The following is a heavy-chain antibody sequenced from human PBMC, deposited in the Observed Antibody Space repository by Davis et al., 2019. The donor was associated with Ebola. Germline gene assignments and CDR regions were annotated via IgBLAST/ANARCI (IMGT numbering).Heavy chain of an antibody. V-gene: IGHV3-23*01. CDR3: ANLDYGGNSGFDY. CDR2: IIGSGITT. Sequence: GESLKISCIASGFTFSNYGMSWVRQAPGKGLEWVSGIIGSGITTYYADSVKGRFTISRDNSKNTLYLQMNSLRAEDTAVYYCANLDYGGNSGFDYWGQGTLVTVSS. J-gene: IGHJ4*02. D-gene: IGHD4-23*01. CDR1: GFTFSNYG.